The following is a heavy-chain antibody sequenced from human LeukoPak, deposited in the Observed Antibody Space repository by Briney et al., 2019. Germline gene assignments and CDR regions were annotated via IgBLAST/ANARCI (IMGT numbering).Heavy chain of an antibody. V-gene: IGHV3-30*18. CDR2: ISSDGSNK. CDR1: GFTFSRYA. CDR3: AKEGDYCSGAYCYRYYFEY. Sequence: QPGGSLRLSCAASGFTFSRYAMHWDRQAPGKGLEWVAFISSDGSNKYYADSVKGRFTISRDNSRNTLYLQMNSLRAEDTAVYYCAKEGDYCSGAYCYRYYFEYWGQGTLVTVSS. J-gene: IGHJ4*02. D-gene: IGHD2-15*01.